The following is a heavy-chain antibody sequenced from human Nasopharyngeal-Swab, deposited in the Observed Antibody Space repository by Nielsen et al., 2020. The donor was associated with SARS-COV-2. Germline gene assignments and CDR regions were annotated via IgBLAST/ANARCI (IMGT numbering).Heavy chain of an antibody. Sequence: GESLNISCAASGFTVSSNYMSWVRQAPGKGLEWVSVTYSGGSTYYADSVKGRFTISRDNSKNTVYLQMNSLRAEDTAVYYCAKARGGNWIDPWGQGTLVTVSS. V-gene: IGHV3-53*01. CDR2: TYSGGST. D-gene: IGHD3-16*01. J-gene: IGHJ5*01. CDR1: GFTVSSNY. CDR3: AKARGGNWIDP.